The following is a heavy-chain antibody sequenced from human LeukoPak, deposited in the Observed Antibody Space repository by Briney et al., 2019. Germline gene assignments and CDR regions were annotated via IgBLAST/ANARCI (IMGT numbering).Heavy chain of an antibody. J-gene: IGHJ6*03. CDR1: GYTFTSYG. CDR2: ISAYNGNT. CDR3: ARDQTRILYPPVPYYMDV. V-gene: IGHV1-18*01. Sequence: ASVKVSCKASGYTFTSYGIIWVRQAPGQGLEWMGWISAYNGNTNYAQKLQGRVTMTTDTSTSTAYMELRSLRSDDTDVYYCARDQTRILYPPVPYYMDVWGKGTTVTVSS. D-gene: IGHD2-8*01.